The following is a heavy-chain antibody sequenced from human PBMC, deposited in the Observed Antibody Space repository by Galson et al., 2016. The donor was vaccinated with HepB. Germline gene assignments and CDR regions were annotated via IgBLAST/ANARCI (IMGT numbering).Heavy chain of an antibody. V-gene: IGHV1-69*13. J-gene: IGHJ4*02. CDR2: IIPIFRTP. CDR3: ARVVDGHYDNSGYYYPYYFDC. CDR1: GGTFSRFA. D-gene: IGHD3-22*01. Sequence: SVKVSCKASGGTFSRFAITWVRQAPGQGLEWMGGIIPIFRTPNYAQKFQGRVTMTADESTTTAYMELSSLRSEDTAVYYCARVVDGHYDNSGYYYPYYFDCWGQGTLVTVSS.